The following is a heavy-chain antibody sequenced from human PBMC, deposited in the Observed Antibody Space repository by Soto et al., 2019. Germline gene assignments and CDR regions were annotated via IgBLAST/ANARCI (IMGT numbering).Heavy chain of an antibody. J-gene: IGHJ3*02. CDR1: GFTFSSYE. Sequence: GGSLRLSCAASGFTFSSYEMNWVRQAPGKGLEWVSYISSSGSTIYYADSVKGRFTISRDNAKNSLYLQMNSLRAEDTAVYYCARPPREQWLSAFDIWGQGTMVTVSS. D-gene: IGHD6-19*01. V-gene: IGHV3-48*03. CDR2: ISSSGSTI. CDR3: ARPPREQWLSAFDI.